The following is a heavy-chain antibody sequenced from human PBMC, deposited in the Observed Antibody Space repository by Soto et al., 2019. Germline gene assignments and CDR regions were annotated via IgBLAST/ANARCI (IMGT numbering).Heavy chain of an antibody. J-gene: IGHJ5*02. CDR2: IYPGDSDT. CDR3: ARRGQYCSTSSCRFDP. CDR1: GYSFSDYW. Sequence: GESLKISCKASGYSFSDYWIGWVRQMPGKGLEWMGIIYPGDSDTRYSPSFQGQVTISADKSISTTYLQWSSLEASDTDMYYCARRGQYCSTSSCRFDPWGQGTLVTVSS. V-gene: IGHV5-51*01. D-gene: IGHD2-2*01.